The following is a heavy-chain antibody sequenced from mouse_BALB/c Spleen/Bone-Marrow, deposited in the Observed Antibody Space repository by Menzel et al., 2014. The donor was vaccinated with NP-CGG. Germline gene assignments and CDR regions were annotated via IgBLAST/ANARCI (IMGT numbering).Heavy chain of an antibody. V-gene: IGHV5-2*03. Sequence: DVKLVESGGGLVPPGASLKLSCDSTESEFPSHDMSLVRQTPDQRLALVASLTSDGGSTYYPAPMESRFIISRDTPKKPLYLQMSSLRSEDTAMYYCARHGVDDYGGSWYFDGWGAGTTVTVSS. CDR3: ARHGVDDYGGSWYFDG. D-gene: IGHD2-4*01. J-gene: IGHJ1*01. CDR1: ESEFPSHD. CDR2: LTSDGGST.